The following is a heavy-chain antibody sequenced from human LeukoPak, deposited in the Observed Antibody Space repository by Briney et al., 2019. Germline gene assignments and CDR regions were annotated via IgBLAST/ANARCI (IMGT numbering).Heavy chain of an antibody. CDR2: IYSGGST. CDR1: GFSVSSNY. J-gene: IGHJ4*02. CDR3: ARGVLGYCSSTSCYYFDY. V-gene: IGHV3-66*01. Sequence: GGSLRLSCAVSGFSVSSNYMSWVRQAPGKGLEWVSVIYSGGSTYYADSVKGRFTISRDNSKNTLYLQMNSLRAEDTAVYYCARGVLGYCSSTSCYYFDYWGQGTLVTVSS. D-gene: IGHD2-2*01.